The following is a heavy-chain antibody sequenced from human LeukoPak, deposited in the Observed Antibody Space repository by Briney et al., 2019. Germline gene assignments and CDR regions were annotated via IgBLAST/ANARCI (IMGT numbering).Heavy chain of an antibody. CDR1: GDSVSGNSAA. J-gene: IGHJ4*02. Sequence: SQTLSLTCAISGDSVSGNSAAWNWVRQSPSRGLEWLGRTYYRFKWYTDSAVSVKSRITNNPDTSKNQFSLQLNSVTPEDTAVYYCARDVGSGWYYFDYWGQGTRVTVSS. CDR3: ARDVGSGWYYFDY. D-gene: IGHD6-19*01. CDR2: TYYRFKWYT. V-gene: IGHV6-1*01.